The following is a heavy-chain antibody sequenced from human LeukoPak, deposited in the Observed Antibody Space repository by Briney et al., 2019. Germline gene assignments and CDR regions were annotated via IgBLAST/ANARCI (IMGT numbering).Heavy chain of an antibody. CDR2: IKQDGSEK. CDR1: GFTFSSYS. Sequence: GGSLRLSCTASGFTFSSYSMNWVRQAPGKGLEWVANIKQDGSEKYYVDSVKGRFTISRDNAKNSLYLQMNSLRAEDTAVYYCASYYYGSGSLSDWGQGTLVTVSS. D-gene: IGHD3-10*01. J-gene: IGHJ4*02. CDR3: ASYYYGSGSLSD. V-gene: IGHV3-7*01.